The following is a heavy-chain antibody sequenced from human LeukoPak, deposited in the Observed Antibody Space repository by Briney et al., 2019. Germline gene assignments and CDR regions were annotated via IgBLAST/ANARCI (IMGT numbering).Heavy chain of an antibody. CDR1: GFTFSSYG. CDR3: ASSGLDYYYGMDV. CDR2: IWYDGSNK. J-gene: IGHJ6*02. Sequence: GGSLRLSCAASGFTFSSYGMHWVRQAPGKGLEWVAVIWYDGSNKYYADSVKGRFTISRDNSKNTLYLQMNSLRAEDTAVYYCASSGLDYYYGMDVWGQGTTVTVSS. V-gene: IGHV3-33*01. D-gene: IGHD3-10*01.